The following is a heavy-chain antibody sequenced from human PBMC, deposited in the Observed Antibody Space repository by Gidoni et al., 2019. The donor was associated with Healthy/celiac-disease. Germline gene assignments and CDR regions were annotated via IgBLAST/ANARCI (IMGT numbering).Heavy chain of an antibody. CDR1: GYSFPGYY. J-gene: IGHJ3*02. Sequence: VQLVQSGAEVNQPGASVKVSCKASGYSFPGYYMHWVRQGPGQGLEWMGWINPSNSGTKYAEKFQGRVTMTRDKSISTAYMELSRLRSDDTAEYYCAGEKADIWGQGTMVTVSS. CDR3: AGEKADI. V-gene: IGHV1-2*02. CDR2: INPSNSGT.